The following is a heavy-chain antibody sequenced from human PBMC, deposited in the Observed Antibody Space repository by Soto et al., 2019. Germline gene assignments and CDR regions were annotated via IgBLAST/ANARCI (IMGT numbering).Heavy chain of an antibody. CDR1: GFTFSSYA. CDR3: AKDLPEIVATIRTLFDY. J-gene: IGHJ4*02. CDR2: ISGSGGST. V-gene: IGHV3-23*01. D-gene: IGHD5-12*01. Sequence: GGSLRLSCAASGFTFSSYAMSWVRQAPGKGLEWVSAISGSGGSTYYTDSVKGRFTISRDNSKKKLYLQMNSLRAEDTAVYYCAKDLPEIVATIRTLFDYWGQGTLVTVSS.